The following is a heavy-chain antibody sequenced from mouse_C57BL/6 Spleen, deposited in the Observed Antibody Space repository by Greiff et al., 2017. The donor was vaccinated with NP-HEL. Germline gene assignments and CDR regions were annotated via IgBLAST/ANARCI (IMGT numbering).Heavy chain of an antibody. CDR2: INPSSGYT. V-gene: IGHV1-4*01. D-gene: IGHD1-1*01. Sequence: QVQLQQSGAELARPGASVKMSCKASGYTFTSYTMHWVKQRPGQGLEWIGYINPSSGYTKYNQKFKDKATLTADKSSSTAYMQLSSLTSEDSAVYYWRVYGVVDGWGQGTTLTVSS. CDR3: RVYGVVDG. CDR1: GYTFTSYT. J-gene: IGHJ2*01.